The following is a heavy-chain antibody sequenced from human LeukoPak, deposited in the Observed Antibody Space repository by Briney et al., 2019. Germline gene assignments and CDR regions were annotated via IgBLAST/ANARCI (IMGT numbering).Heavy chain of an antibody. J-gene: IGHJ4*02. V-gene: IGHV1-46*01. CDR1: GYTFTSYY. CDR2: INPSGGST. Sequence: ASVKVSCKASGYTFTSYYMHWVRQAPGQGLEWMGIINPSGGSTSYAQKFQGRVTMTRGMSTSTVYMELSSLRSEDTAVYYCAREEEESSGWLYYFDYWGQGTLVTVSS. D-gene: IGHD6-19*01. CDR3: AREEEESSGWLYYFDY.